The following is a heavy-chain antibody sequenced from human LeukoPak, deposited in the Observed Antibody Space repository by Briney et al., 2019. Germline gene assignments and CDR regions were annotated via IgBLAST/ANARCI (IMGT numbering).Heavy chain of an antibody. CDR2: VYYSGST. CDR3: ARGVRQYSGYEFFDS. CDR1: GDSISSYY. J-gene: IGHJ4*02. D-gene: IGHD5-12*01. Sequence: PSETLSLTCTVSGDSISSYYWSWIRQPPGKGLEWMGYVYYSGSTNYNPSLKSRVTISVDTSKNQFSLRLSSVTAADTAVYYCARGVRQYSGYEFFDSWGQGTLVTVSS. V-gene: IGHV4-59*01.